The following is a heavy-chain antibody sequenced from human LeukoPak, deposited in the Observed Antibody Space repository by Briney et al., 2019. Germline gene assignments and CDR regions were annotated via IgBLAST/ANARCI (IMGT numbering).Heavy chain of an antibody. Sequence: KPSETLSLTCTVSGGSISSYYWSWIRQPPGKGLEWIGYIYYSGSTNYNPSLKSRVTISVDTSKNQFSLKLSSATAADTAVYYCAREMIVGPTFDIWGQGTMVTVSS. V-gene: IGHV4-59*01. CDR3: AREMIVGPTFDI. J-gene: IGHJ3*02. CDR1: GGSISSYY. D-gene: IGHD1-26*01. CDR2: IYYSGST.